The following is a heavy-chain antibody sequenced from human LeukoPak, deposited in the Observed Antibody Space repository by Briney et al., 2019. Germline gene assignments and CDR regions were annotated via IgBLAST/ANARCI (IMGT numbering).Heavy chain of an antibody. CDR2: IEQDGSKK. CDR1: GFTFGSYW. CDR3: ARIGKLNAMDV. V-gene: IGHV3-7*02. J-gene: IGHJ6*02. D-gene: IGHD6-6*01. Sequence: GGSLRLSCAASGFTFGSYWMSWVRQAPGKGLEWVANIEQDGSKKYYVDSVKGRFSISRDNAKNSLVPQMNSLRAEDTAVYYCARIGKLNAMDVWGQGTTVTVSS.